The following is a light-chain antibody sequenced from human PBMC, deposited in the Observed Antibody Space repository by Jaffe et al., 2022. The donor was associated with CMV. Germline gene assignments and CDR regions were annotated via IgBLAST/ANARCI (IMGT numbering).Light chain of an antibody. Sequence: QPVLTQPPSVSAAPGQKVTVSCSGGNANIGNNYVSWYRQFPGTAPQVVIYDNNVRPSEIPDRFSGSKSGTSATLGITGLQTGDEADYYCGAWDSSLTTYVFGTGTKVTVL. J-gene: IGLJ1*01. CDR2: DNN. V-gene: IGLV1-51*01. CDR3: GAWDSSLTTYV. CDR1: NANIGNNY.